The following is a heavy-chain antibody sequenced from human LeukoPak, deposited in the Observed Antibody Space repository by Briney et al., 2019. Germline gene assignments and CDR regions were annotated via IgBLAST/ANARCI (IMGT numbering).Heavy chain of an antibody. CDR1: GGSISSSSYY. V-gene: IGHV4-61*02. D-gene: IGHD6-6*01. CDR2: IYTSGST. CDR3: ASEFSSSTWAFDV. J-gene: IGHJ3*01. Sequence: SETLSLTCTVSGGSISSSSYYWSWIRQPAGKGLEWIGRIYTSGSTNYNPSLKSRVTILVDTSKKQFSLKLSSVTAADTAVYYCASEFSSSTWAFDVWGQGTMVTVFS.